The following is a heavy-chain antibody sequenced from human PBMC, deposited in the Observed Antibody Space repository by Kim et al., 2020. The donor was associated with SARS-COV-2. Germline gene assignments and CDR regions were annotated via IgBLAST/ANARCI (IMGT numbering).Heavy chain of an antibody. Sequence: SETLSLTCAVSGGSISSGGYSWSWIRQPPGKGLEWIGYIYHSGSTYYNPSLKSRVTISVDRSKNQFSLKLSSVTAADTAVYYCARGGIVVVAHFDLWGRGTLVTVSS. J-gene: IGHJ2*01. V-gene: IGHV4-30-2*01. D-gene: IGHD3-22*01. CDR1: GGSISSGGYS. CDR2: IYHSGST. CDR3: ARGGIVVVAHFDL.